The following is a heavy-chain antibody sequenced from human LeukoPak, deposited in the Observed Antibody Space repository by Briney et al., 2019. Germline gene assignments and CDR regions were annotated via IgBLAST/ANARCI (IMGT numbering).Heavy chain of an antibody. CDR1: GYTFTSYG. D-gene: IGHD6-19*01. CDR2: ISAYNGNT. CDR3: ARDQNGIAVAGTRDYYYYYGMDV. V-gene: IGHV1-18*01. Sequence: ASVKVSCKASGYTFTSYGTSWVRQAPGQGLEWMGWISAYNGNTNYAQKLQGRVTITADKSTSTAYMELSSLRSEDTAVYYCARDQNGIAVAGTRDYYYYYGMDVWGQGTTVTVSS. J-gene: IGHJ6*02.